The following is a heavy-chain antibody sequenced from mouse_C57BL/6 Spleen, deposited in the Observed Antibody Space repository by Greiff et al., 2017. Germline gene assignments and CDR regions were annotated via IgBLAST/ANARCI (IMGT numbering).Heavy chain of an antibody. V-gene: IGHV1-59*01. CDR1: GYTFTSYW. D-gene: IGHD1-1*01. CDR2: IDPSDSYT. Sequence: QVQLQQSGAELVRPGTSVKLSCKASGYTFTSYWMDWVKQRPGQGLEWIGVIDPSDSYTNYNQKFKGKATLTVDTSSNTAYMQLSSLTSEDSAVYYCARGITTVGDWGQGTTLTVSS. CDR3: ARGITTVGD. J-gene: IGHJ2*01.